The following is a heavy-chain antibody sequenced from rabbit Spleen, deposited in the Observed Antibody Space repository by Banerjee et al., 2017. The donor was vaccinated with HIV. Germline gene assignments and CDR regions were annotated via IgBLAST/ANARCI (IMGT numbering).Heavy chain of an antibody. Sequence: QSLEESGGDLVKPGGSLTLTCKASGFSFSSSDYICWVRQAPGKGLEWISCIAGSSSGFTYSATWATGRFTISKTSSTTVTLQMTSLTVADTATYFCARDTGTSFSSYGMDLWGPGTLVTVS. CDR1: GFSFSSSDY. CDR2: IAGSSSGFT. V-gene: IGHV1S40*01. CDR3: ARDTGTSFSSYGMDL. D-gene: IGHD7-1*01. J-gene: IGHJ6*01.